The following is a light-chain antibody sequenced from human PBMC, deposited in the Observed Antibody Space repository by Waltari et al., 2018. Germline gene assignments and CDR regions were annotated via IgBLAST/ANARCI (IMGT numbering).Light chain of an antibody. Sequence: QSVLTQPPSVSGSPGQSITISCTGTSSDVGAYNSISWYQQHPGKAPKLMIYDVTNRTSGVSHRFSGSKSGNTASLTISGLQAEDEADYYCSSYTRTSTVIFGGGTKLTVL. CDR2: DVT. J-gene: IGLJ2*01. V-gene: IGLV2-14*03. CDR1: SSDVGAYNS. CDR3: SSYTRTSTVI.